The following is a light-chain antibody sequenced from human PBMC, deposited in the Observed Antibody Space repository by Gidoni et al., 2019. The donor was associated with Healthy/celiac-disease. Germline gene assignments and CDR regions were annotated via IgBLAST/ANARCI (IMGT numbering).Light chain of an antibody. CDR2: AAS. CDR1: QSLSSY. V-gene: IGKV1-39*01. CDR3: QQSYSTLT. Sequence: DIQMTQSPSSRSASVGDRVTITCRASQSLSSYLNWYQQKPGKAPKLLIYAASSLQSGVPSRFSGSGSGTDFTLTISSLQPEDFATYYCQQSYSTLTFGGGTKVEIK. J-gene: IGKJ4*01.